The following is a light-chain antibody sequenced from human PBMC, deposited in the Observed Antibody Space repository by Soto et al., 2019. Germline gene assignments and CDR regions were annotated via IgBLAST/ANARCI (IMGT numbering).Light chain of an antibody. Sequence: EVVLTQSPSTLSLSPGSRSNLSCRASQSVRSTSLDWYQQKPGQAPRLLIYGASSRATGIPERLSGSGSGTDFTLTISRMETEDFEVYYCQQYGSSTRTFGHGTKVDIK. J-gene: IGKJ1*01. CDR1: QSVRSTS. CDR3: QQYGSSTRT. CDR2: GAS. V-gene: IGKV3-20*01.